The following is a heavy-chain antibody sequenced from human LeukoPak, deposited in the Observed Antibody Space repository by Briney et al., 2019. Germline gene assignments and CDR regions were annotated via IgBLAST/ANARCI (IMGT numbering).Heavy chain of an antibody. J-gene: IGHJ5*02. CDR3: ARDRRVGATTLRWFDP. CDR2: IYTSGST. Sequence: SETLSLTCTVSGGSISSYYCSWIRQPAGKGLEWIGRIYTSGSTNYNPSLKSRVTMSVDTSKNQSSLKLSSVTAADTAVYYCARDRRVGATTLRWFDPWGQGTLVTVSS. CDR1: GGSISSYY. D-gene: IGHD1-26*01. V-gene: IGHV4-4*07.